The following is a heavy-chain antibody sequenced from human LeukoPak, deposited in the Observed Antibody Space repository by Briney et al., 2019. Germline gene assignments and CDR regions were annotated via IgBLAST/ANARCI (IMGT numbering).Heavy chain of an antibody. CDR2: ISSSSSNM. CDR3: AREYSSSSGRSFDY. Sequence: GGSLRLSCAASGFTFSSHSMNWVRQAPGKGLEWVSYISSSSSNMYYADSVKGRFTISRDSAKNSLYLQMNSLRAEDTAVYYCAREYSSSSGRSFDYWGQGTQVTVSS. CDR1: GFTFSSHS. D-gene: IGHD6-6*01. J-gene: IGHJ4*02. V-gene: IGHV3-48*01.